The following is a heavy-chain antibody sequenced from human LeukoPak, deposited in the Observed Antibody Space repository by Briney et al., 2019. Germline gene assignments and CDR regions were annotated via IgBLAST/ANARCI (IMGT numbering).Heavy chain of an antibody. V-gene: IGHV3-23*01. Sequence: PGGSLRLSCAASGFTFSNYAMTWVRQAPGQGLEWVSTISDTGGATYYADSVRGQFAISRDNSKNTLYLQMNSLRAEDTAIYHCARIGGSYFSWFDPWGQGTLVTVSS. D-gene: IGHD1-26*01. CDR3: ARIGGSYFSWFDP. J-gene: IGHJ5*02. CDR1: GFTFSNYA. CDR2: ISDTGGAT.